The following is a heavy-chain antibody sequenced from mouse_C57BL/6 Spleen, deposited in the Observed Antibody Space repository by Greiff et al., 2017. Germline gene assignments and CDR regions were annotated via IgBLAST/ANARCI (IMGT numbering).Heavy chain of an antibody. V-gene: IGHV3-1*01. CDR3: ARDYYGSGFDY. Sequence: EVKVEESGPGMVKPSQSLSLTCTVTGYSITSGYDWHWIRHFPGNKLEWMGYISYSGSTNYNPSLKSRISITHDTSKNHFFLKLNSVTTEDTATYYCARDYYGSGFDYWGQGTTLTVSS. J-gene: IGHJ2*01. CDR1: GYSITSGYD. CDR2: ISYSGST. D-gene: IGHD1-1*01.